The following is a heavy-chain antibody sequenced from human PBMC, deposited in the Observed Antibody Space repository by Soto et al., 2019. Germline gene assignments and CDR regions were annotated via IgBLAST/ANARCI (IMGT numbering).Heavy chain of an antibody. D-gene: IGHD2-2*01. V-gene: IGHV4-39*01. CDR1: GDSVDSVDYY. J-gene: IGHJ5*02. CDR3: ARLPTYCSSTSCYFSWFDP. CDR2: IHYSGST. Sequence: PSETLSLTCTVSGDSVDSVDYYWGWIRQPPGKGLEWIASIHYSGSTYYSPSLKSRATISVDTSKNQFSLKLSSVTAADTAVYYCARLPTYCSSTSCYFSWFDPWGQGTLVTVSS.